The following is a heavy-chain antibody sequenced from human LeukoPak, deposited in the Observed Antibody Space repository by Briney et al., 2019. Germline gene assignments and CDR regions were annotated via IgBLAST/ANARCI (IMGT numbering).Heavy chain of an antibody. CDR2: TYYRSKWYN. V-gene: IGHV6-1*01. D-gene: IGHD2-8*01. CDR1: GDSVSGNSAA. CDR3: ASTHGPIDH. Sequence: SQTLSLTCSISGDSVSGNSAAWNWIRQSPSRGLEWLGRTYYRSKWYNEYAASVKSRITVKSDTSKNQFSLQLNSVTPEDTAVYYCASTHGPIDHWGQGTLVTVSS. J-gene: IGHJ5*02.